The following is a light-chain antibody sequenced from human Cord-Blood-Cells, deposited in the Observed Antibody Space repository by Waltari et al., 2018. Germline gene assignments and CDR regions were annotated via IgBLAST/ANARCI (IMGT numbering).Light chain of an antibody. Sequence: QSALTQPRSVSGSPGQSVTISCTGTSSDVGGYNYVSWYQQHPGKAPKLMIYDVSKRPSGVPVRFSGSKSGNTASLPISGLQAEDEADYFCCSYAGSYTWVFGGGTKLTVL. CDR1: SSDVGGYNY. J-gene: IGLJ3*02. V-gene: IGLV2-11*01. CDR2: DVS. CDR3: CSYAGSYTWV.